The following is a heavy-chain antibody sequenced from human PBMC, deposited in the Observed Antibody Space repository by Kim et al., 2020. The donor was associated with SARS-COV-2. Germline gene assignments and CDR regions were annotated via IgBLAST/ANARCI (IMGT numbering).Heavy chain of an antibody. CDR2: YT. J-gene: IGHJ4*02. V-gene: IGHV3-21*01. D-gene: IGHD3-9*01. Sequence: YTYYEDSGKGRYTITSDNAKNSLYLQMNSLRAEDTAVYYCAGMVIIKSDYWGQGTLVTVSS. CDR3: AGMVIIKSDY.